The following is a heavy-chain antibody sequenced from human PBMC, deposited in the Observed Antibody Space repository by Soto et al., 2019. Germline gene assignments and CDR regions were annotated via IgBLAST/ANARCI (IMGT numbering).Heavy chain of an antibody. D-gene: IGHD3-10*01. V-gene: IGHV1-69*06. CDR1: GGDISTYS. Sequence: QVLLVQSGTEVKRPGSSLNVSCRASGGDISTYSITWLRHVPGQRLEWMGGGFPISPAADSAQKFQDRLTITADKSTNSFYMHLSSLRSEDTAVYFCAAQSLYYPSLQGPFEYWGQGTPVIVSS. CDR2: GFPISPAA. CDR3: AAQSLYYPSLQGPFEY. J-gene: IGHJ4*02.